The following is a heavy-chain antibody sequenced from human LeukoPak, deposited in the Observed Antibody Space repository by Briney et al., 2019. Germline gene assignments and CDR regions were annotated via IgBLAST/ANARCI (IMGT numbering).Heavy chain of an antibody. J-gene: IGHJ4*02. V-gene: IGHV3-33*01. CDR2: IWEDGTNI. CDR1: GXTFSIYG. Sequence: PGGSLRLSCAASGXTFSIYGMHWVRQAPGKGLEWVAVIWEDGTNIRYADSVKGRFTISRDNSKNTLSLQMNRLRAEDTAVYYCARVGYNSGWYEYWGQGTLVTVSS. D-gene: IGHD6-19*01. CDR3: ARVGYNSGWYEY.